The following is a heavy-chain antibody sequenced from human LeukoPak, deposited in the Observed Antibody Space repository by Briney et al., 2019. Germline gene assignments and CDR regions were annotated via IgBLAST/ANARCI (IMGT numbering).Heavy chain of an antibody. CDR2: IKQDGSEK. V-gene: IGHV3-7*01. J-gene: IGHJ3*02. CDR1: GFTFSSYW. CDR3: ARVGPNYQLLPFGAFDI. Sequence: GGSLRLSCAASGFTFSSYWMSWVRQAPGKGLEWVANIKQDGSEKYYVDSVKGRFTISRDNAKNSLYLQMNSLRAEDTAVYYCARVGPNYQLLPFGAFDIWGQGTMVTVSS. D-gene: IGHD2-2*01.